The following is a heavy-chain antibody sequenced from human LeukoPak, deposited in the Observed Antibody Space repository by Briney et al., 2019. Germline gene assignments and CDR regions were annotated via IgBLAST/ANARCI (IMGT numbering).Heavy chain of an antibody. CDR1: GGSISSYY. Sequence: SETLSLTCTVSGGSISSYYWSWIRQPPGKGLEWIGYIYYSGSTNYNPSLKSRVTISVDTSKNQFSLKLSSVTAADTAVYYCARGRGRSNYYYYYYGMDVWGQGTTVTVSS. D-gene: IGHD3-10*01. J-gene: IGHJ6*02. V-gene: IGHV4-59*01. CDR3: ARGRGRSNYYYYYYGMDV. CDR2: IYYSGST.